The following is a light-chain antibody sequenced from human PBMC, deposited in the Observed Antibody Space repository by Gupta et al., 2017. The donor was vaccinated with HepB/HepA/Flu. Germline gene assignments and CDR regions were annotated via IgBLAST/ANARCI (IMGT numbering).Light chain of an antibody. Sequence: QSALPQPPSASGSPGPSVPISCTRTSSDVGGYHYVSLYQQHPGKAPRLLIYEVSKRPSGVPDRFSGSKSGNTASLTVSGLQAEDEADYYCVSYAGSNNLVFGGGTKLTVL. CDR1: SSDVGGYHY. J-gene: IGLJ3*02. CDR2: EVS. CDR3: VSYAGSNNLV. V-gene: IGLV2-8*01.